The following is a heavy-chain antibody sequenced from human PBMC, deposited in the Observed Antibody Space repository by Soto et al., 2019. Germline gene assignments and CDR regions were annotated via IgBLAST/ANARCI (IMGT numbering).Heavy chain of an antibody. CDR1: GFTFSSYW. V-gene: IGHV3-74*01. CDR3: VNLGAIPY. CDR2: INSDGSST. J-gene: IGHJ4*02. Sequence: EVQLVESGGGLVQSGGSLRLSCAASGFTFSSYWMHWVRQAPGKGLVWVSRINSDGSSTNYADSVKGRFTISSDNAKNTIYLHMNSLRAEDTAVYYCVNLGAIPYWGQGTLVTVSS. D-gene: IGHD1-26*01.